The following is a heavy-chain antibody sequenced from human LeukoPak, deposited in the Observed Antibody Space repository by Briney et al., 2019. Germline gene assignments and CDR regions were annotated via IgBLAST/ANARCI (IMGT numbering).Heavy chain of an antibody. D-gene: IGHD6-13*01. J-gene: IGHJ6*02. Sequence: PGGSLRLSGAASDFTLSDYYMTWIRQAPGTGLEWLSYISNSGSDIYSADSVKGRFTISRDNAKNSLYLQMNSLRAEDTAVYYCARSYRATAGIVDVWGQGTTVTVSS. V-gene: IGHV3-11*01. CDR1: DFTLSDYY. CDR3: ARSYRATAGIVDV. CDR2: ISNSGSDI.